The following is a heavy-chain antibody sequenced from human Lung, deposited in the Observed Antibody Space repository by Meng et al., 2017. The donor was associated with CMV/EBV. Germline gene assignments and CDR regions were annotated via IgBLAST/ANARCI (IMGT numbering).Heavy chain of an antibody. CDR3: ARGTAFVPYISSGLDI. D-gene: IGHD2-15*01. V-gene: IGHV1-69*13. Sequence: SVKVSCKASGGTFTGHAVVWVRQAPGQGLEWMGGIIPILGTVNYAQNFQDRVTITADESTVTAYMELSSLRSEYTAVYYCARGTAFVPYISSGLDIWGQGTMVTVSS. J-gene: IGHJ3*02. CDR1: GGTFTGHA. CDR2: IIPILGTV.